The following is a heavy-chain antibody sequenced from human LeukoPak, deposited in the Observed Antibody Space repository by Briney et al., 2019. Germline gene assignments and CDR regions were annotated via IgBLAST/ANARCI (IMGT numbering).Heavy chain of an antibody. CDR1: GYTFTGYY. CDR3: ARDGGGDGGTSALDY. D-gene: IGHD4-23*01. CDR2: INPNSGGT. V-gene: IGHV1-2*02. Sequence: ASVKVSCKASGYTFTGYYMHWVRQAPGQGLEWMGWINPNSGGTNYAQKFQGRVTMTRDMSTSTVYMELSSLRSEDTAVYYCARDGGGDGGTSALDYWGQGTLVTVSS. J-gene: IGHJ4*02.